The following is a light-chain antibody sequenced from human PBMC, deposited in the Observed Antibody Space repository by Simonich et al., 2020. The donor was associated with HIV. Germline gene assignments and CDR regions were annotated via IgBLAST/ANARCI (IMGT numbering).Light chain of an antibody. CDR1: STVFGGYKY. J-gene: IGLJ2*01. Sequence: LTHPAPCSGLPERPTTSPSTVTSTVFGGYKYVSWYQQHPGKAPKLMIYDVSNRPSGVSNRFSGSKSGNTASLTISGLQADDESNYYCCSYAGTYTVIFGGGTKLTVL. CDR3: CSYAGTYTVI. V-gene: IGLV2-11*01. CDR2: DVS.